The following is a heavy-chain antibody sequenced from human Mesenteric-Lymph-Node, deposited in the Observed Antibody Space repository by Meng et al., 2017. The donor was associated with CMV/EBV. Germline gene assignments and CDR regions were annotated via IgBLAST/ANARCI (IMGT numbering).Heavy chain of an antibody. D-gene: IGHD2/OR15-2a*01. CDR3: AKSRSSTPGIVDD. CDR1: SVSLARGPYR. J-gene: IGHJ4*02. CDR2: IYGTGIT. Sequence: VRRQGSCPGLVKPPKPLSTTCIFSSVSLARGPYRWSLIRQSPGKGLEWIGYIYGTGITIYNPSLKCRVTILLETSKNQFPLKLNSVTTADTAVYYCAKSRSSTPGIVDDWGQGTLVTVSS. V-gene: IGHV4-61*01.